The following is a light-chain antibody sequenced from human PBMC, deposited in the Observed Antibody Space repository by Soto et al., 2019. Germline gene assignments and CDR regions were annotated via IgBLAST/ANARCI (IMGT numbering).Light chain of an antibody. V-gene: IGKV1-5*03. J-gene: IGKJ1*01. CDR1: QTISSW. CDR2: KAS. Sequence: IQITQSPSTLSASVRDRLTITCRASQTISSWLAWYQQKPGKAPKLLIYKASTLKSGVPSRFSGSGSGTEFTLTISSLQPDDFATYYCQHYNSYSEAFGQGSKVDIK. CDR3: QHYNSYSEA.